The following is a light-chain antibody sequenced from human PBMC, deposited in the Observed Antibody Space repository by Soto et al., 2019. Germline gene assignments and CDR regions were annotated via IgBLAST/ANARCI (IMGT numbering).Light chain of an antibody. CDR3: SSETTSNTRQIV. CDR1: SSDVGGYNY. CDR2: DVT. V-gene: IGLV2-14*03. Sequence: QSALTQPASVSGSPGQSITISCTGTSSDVGGYNYASWYQHHPGKAPKLIIYDVTNRPSGVSNPFSGSKSGNTAALTISGHQPEDEAEYYCSSETTSNTRQIVFGTGTKLTVL. J-gene: IGLJ1*01.